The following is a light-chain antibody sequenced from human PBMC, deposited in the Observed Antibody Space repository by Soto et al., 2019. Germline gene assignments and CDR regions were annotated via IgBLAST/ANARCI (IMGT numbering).Light chain of an antibody. CDR2: GAS. J-gene: IGKJ1*01. V-gene: IGKV3-20*01. Sequence: EIVLTQSPGTLSLSPGERATLSCRASQSVSSSYLAWYQQKPGQAPRLLIYGASSRPTGIPDRFSGSGSGTDFTLTISRLEPEDFAVYYCQQYGSSLTWTFGQGTKVDIK. CDR3: QQYGSSLTWT. CDR1: QSVSSSY.